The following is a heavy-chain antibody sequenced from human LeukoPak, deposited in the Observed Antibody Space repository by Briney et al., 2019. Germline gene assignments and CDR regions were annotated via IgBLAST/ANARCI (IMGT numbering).Heavy chain of an antibody. J-gene: IGHJ4*02. Sequence: ASVKVSCKASGGTFSSYAISWVRQAPGQGLEWMGGIIPIFGTANYAQKFQGRVTITADESTSTAYMELSSLRSEDTAVYYCAREVLGRRIAVAAMDYWGQGTLVTVPS. CDR3: AREVLGRRIAVAAMDY. CDR2: IIPIFGTA. D-gene: IGHD6-19*01. CDR1: GGTFSSYA. V-gene: IGHV1-69*13.